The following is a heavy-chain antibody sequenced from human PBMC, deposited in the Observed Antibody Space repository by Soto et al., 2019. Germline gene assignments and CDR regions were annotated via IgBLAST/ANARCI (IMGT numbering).Heavy chain of an antibody. V-gene: IGHV3-64*01. CDR3: AARYCGTKRCFQFDY. CDR2: ISADGGSS. Sequence: GGSLRLSCAASGFAFNTYAMHWVRQAPGKGLEYVSAISADGGSSYYAKSFEGRFTISRDNSKNTLYLQMGSLRAEDMAVYYCAARYCGTKRCFQFDYWGQGALVTVSS. D-gene: IGHD2-21*01. J-gene: IGHJ4*02. CDR1: GFAFNTYA.